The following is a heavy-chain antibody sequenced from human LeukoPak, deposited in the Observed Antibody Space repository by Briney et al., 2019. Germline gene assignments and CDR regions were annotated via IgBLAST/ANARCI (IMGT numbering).Heavy chain of an antibody. V-gene: IGHV3-23*01. CDR3: AKDRGLTVTSGLMDV. CDR2: IGGSGSGGAI. CDR1: GFTVSYNY. Sequence: PGGSLRLSCAASGFTVSYNYMSWVRQAPGKGLEWVSAIGGSGSGGAIYYSDSVKGRFTISRDNSRKRLYLHMNSLRAEGTAQYYCAKDRGLTVTSGLMDVWGQGTTVTVPS. J-gene: IGHJ6*02. D-gene: IGHD4-17*01.